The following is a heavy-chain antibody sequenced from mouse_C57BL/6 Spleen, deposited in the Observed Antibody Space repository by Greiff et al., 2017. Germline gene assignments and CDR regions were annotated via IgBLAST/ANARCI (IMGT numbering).Heavy chain of an antibody. J-gene: IGHJ3*01. CDR3: ANDYYGISSFAY. D-gene: IGHD1-1*01. CDR1: GFNIKDDY. V-gene: IGHV14-4*01. CDR2: IDPENGDT. Sequence: EVQLQQSGAELVRPGASVKLSCTASGFNIKDDYMHWVKQRPEQGLEWIGWIDPENGDTEYASKFQGKATITADTSSNTAYLQLSSLTSEDTAVYYCANDYYGISSFAYWGQGTLVTVSA.